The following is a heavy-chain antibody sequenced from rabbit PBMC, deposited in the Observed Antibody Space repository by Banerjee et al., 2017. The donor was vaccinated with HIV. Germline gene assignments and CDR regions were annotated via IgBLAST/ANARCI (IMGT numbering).Heavy chain of an antibody. CDR2: ITAGSSTTT. CDR3: ARDLAGVIGWNFNL. CDR1: GFSFSDKYV. J-gene: IGHJ4*01. Sequence: GFSFSDKYVMCWVRQAPGKGLEWIGCITAGSSTTTYYASWAKGRFTISKTSSTTVTLQMTSLTAADTATYFCARDLAGVIGWNFNLWGPGTLVTVS. D-gene: IGHD4-1*01. V-gene: IGHV1S40*01.